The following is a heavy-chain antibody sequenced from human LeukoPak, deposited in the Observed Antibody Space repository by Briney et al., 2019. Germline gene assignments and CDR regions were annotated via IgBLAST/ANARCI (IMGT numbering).Heavy chain of an antibody. CDR3: AKPIEGITMIVVVPRAFDI. CDR2: IRYDGSNK. V-gene: IGHV3-30*02. Sequence: GGSLRLSCAASGFTFSSYGMHWVRQAPGKGLEWVAFIRYDGSNKYYADSVKGRFTISRDNYKNTLYLQMNSLRAEDTAVYYCAKPIEGITMIVVVPRAFDIWGQGTMVTVSS. J-gene: IGHJ3*02. D-gene: IGHD3-22*01. CDR1: GFTFSSYG.